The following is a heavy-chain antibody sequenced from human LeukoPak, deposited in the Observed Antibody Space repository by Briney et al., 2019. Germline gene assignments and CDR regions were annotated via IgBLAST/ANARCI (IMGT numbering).Heavy chain of an antibody. CDR2: FDPEDGET. CDR1: GYTFTSYG. V-gene: IGHV1-24*01. Sequence: GASVKVSCKASGYTFTSYGISWVRQAPGKGLEWMGGFDPEDGETIYAQKFQGRVTMTEDTSTDTAYMELSSLRSEDTAVYYCATHGYSYGYEGWFDPWGQGTLVTVSS. J-gene: IGHJ5*02. CDR3: ATHGYSYGYEGWFDP. D-gene: IGHD5-18*01.